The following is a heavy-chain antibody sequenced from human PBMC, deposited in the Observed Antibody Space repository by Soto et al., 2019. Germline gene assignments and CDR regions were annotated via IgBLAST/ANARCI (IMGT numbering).Heavy chain of an antibody. Sequence: GGSLRLSCEASGFTFSSYGMHWVRQAPGKGLEWVAVIRYDGSNEDYADSVKGRFTISRDDSKNTLYLQMNSLRAEDTAVYFCARGTFILYFDSRSFDIWGQGTMVTVSS. CDR1: GFTFSSYG. V-gene: IGHV3-33*01. J-gene: IGHJ3*02. D-gene: IGHD3-9*01. CDR2: IRYDGSNE. CDR3: ARGTFILYFDSRSFDI.